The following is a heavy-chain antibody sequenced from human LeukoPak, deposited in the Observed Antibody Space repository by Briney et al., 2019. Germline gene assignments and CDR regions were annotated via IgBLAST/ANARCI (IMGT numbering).Heavy chain of an antibody. Sequence: PGGSLRLSCAASGFTFSSYAMSWVRQAPGKGLEWVSDISGSGVSTYYADSVKGRFTISRDNSKNTLYLQMNSLRAEDTAVYYCAKDLRTTVTTDDAFDIWGQGTMVTVSS. D-gene: IGHD4-17*01. CDR3: AKDLRTTVTTDDAFDI. CDR2: ISGSGVST. CDR1: GFTFSSYA. V-gene: IGHV3-23*01. J-gene: IGHJ3*02.